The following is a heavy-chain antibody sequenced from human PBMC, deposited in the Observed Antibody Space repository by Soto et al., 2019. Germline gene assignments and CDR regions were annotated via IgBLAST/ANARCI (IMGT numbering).Heavy chain of an antibody. CDR1: GDSINNYY. D-gene: IGHD3-10*01. CDR2: VYYTGST. CDR3: TRQAFGELCLDY. J-gene: IGHJ4*02. Sequence: KPSETLSLTCAVSGDSINNYYWSWIRQPPGKGLEWIGYVYYTGSTNYNPSLKSRVTISVDASKNQLSLKLSSVTAADTAVYYCTRQAFGELCLDYWGQGTLVTVSS. V-gene: IGHV4-59*08.